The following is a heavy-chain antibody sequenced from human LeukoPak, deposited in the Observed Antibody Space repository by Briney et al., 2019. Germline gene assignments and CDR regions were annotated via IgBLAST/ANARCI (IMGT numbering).Heavy chain of an antibody. D-gene: IGHD6-13*01. CDR3: ARVGSIAAAGTPDY. CDR1: GFTFSDYY. CDR2: ISSSSSHT. V-gene: IGHV3-11*06. J-gene: IGHJ4*02. Sequence: PGGSLRLSCAASGFTFSDYYMTWIRQAPEKGLEWLSYISSSSSHTNYADSVKGRFTISRDNAKNSLSLQLNSLRADDTAVYYCARVGSIAAAGTPDYWGQGTLVTVSS.